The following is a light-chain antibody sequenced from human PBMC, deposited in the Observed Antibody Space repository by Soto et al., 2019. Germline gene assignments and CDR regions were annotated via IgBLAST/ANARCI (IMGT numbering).Light chain of an antibody. V-gene: IGKV3-15*01. CDR2: GAS. Sequence: EIGMTQSPATLSVSPGERATLSCRASQSVSINLAWYQQKPGQAPRLLIYGASSRATGIPARFSGSGSGTEFTLTISSLQSEDSAVYFCQQYNNWPRTFGQGTKVDIK. CDR3: QQYNNWPRT. CDR1: QSVSIN. J-gene: IGKJ1*01.